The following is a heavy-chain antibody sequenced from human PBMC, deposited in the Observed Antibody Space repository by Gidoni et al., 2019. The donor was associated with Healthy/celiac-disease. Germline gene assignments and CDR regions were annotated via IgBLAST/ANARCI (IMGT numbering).Heavy chain of an antibody. CDR1: GGSFSGYY. J-gene: IGHJ5*02. V-gene: IGHV4-34*01. CDR3: ARGARIVVVPAAHPNWFDP. D-gene: IGHD2-2*01. Sequence: QVQLQQCGAGLLKPSETLSLTCAVYGGSFSGYYWSWIRQPPGKGLEWIGEINHSGSTNYNPSLKSRVTISVDTSKNQFSLKLSSVTAADTAVYYCARGARIVVVPAAHPNWFDPWGQGTLVTVSS. CDR2: INHSGST.